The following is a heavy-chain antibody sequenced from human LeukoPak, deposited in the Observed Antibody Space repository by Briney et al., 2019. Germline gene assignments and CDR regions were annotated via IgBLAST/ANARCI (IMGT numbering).Heavy chain of an antibody. CDR2: ITAYNGNT. CDR1: GYTFTSYG. CDR3: AREGDFFDY. D-gene: IGHD3-16*01. Sequence: ASVKVSCKASGYTFTSYGIIWVRQAPGQGLEWMGWITAYNGNTNYAQKLQGRVTLTTDTSTSTAYMELSSLRSEGTAVYYCAREGDFFDYWGQGTLVTVSS. V-gene: IGHV1-18*01. J-gene: IGHJ4*02.